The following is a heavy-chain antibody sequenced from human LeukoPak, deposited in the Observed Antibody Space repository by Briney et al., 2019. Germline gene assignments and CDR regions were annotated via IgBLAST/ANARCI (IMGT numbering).Heavy chain of an antibody. J-gene: IGHJ6*02. D-gene: IGHD1-20*01. CDR1: GFTFSSYA. Sequence: GGSLRLSCAASGFTFSSYAMSWVRQAPGKGLEWVSAISGSGGSTYYADSVKGRLTISRDNSKNTLYLQMNSLRAEDTAVYYCAKDLNWDEYGMDVWGQGTTVTVSS. CDR2: ISGSGGST. CDR3: AKDLNWDEYGMDV. V-gene: IGHV3-23*01.